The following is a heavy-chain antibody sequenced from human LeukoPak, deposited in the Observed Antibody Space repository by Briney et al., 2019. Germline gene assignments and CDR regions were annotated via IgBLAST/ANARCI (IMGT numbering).Heavy chain of an antibody. J-gene: IGHJ3*02. CDR2: IYYTGNT. D-gene: IGHD3-22*01. Sequence: SETLSLTCTVSGDSISSSYWSWIRQPPEKRLAWIGYIYYTGNTNYNPSLKSRVTLSVDMSKNQFSLSLNSVTAADTAVYYCVRGFFDSSGYSNPFDIWGQGTMVTASS. CDR3: VRGFFDSSGYSNPFDI. CDR1: GDSISSSY. V-gene: IGHV4-59*01.